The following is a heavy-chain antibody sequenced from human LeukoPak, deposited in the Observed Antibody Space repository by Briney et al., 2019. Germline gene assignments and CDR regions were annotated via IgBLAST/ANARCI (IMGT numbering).Heavy chain of an antibody. CDR2: IYYSGST. CDR1: GGSISSSSYY. CDR3: ARVTGYMIEDYFDY. Sequence: SETLSLTCTVSGGSISSSSYYWSWIRQPPGKGLEWIGYIYYSGSTNYNPSLKSRVTISVDTSKNQFSLKLSSVTAADTAVYYCARVTGYMIEDYFDYWGQGTLVTVSS. V-gene: IGHV4-61*01. D-gene: IGHD3-9*01. J-gene: IGHJ4*02.